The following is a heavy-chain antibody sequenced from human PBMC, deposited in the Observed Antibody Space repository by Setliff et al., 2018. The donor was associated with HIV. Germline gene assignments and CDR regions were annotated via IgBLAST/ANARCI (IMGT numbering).Heavy chain of an antibody. V-gene: IGHV4-31*03. Sequence: SETLSLTCTVSGGSISTGGYYWSWIRQHPGKGLEWIGYIYNSGGTYYNPSLRSRITMSIDTSKNQFSLRLNSVTAADTAVYYCARDHNSGTLHAFDLWGQGTKVTVSS. D-gene: IGHD1-26*01. CDR1: GGSISTGGYY. CDR2: IYNSGGT. J-gene: IGHJ3*01. CDR3: ARDHNSGTLHAFDL.